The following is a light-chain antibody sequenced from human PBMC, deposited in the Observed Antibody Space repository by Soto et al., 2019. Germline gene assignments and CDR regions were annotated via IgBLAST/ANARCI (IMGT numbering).Light chain of an antibody. J-gene: IGKJ5*01. Sequence: DIQMTQSPSSLSASVGDRVTITCRASQSISSYLNWYQQKPGKAPKLLIYAASSLQSGVPSRFSGSGSGTDFTLSINSLQPDDFATYYCQQAYSFPITFGQGTRLEIK. CDR1: QSISSY. CDR3: QQAYSFPIT. V-gene: IGKV1-39*01. CDR2: AAS.